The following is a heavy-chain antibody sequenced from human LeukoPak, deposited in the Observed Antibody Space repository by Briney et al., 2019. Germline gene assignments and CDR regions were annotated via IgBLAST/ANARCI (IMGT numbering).Heavy chain of an antibody. V-gene: IGHV3-48*03. Sequence: GGSLRLSCAASGFTFSSYEMNWVRQAPGKGLEWVSYISSSGSTIYYADSVKGRFTISRDNAKNSLYLQMNSLRAEDTAVYYCARVGIAAAGWWFDPWGQGTLVTVSS. D-gene: IGHD6-13*01. J-gene: IGHJ5*02. CDR2: ISSSGSTI. CDR3: ARVGIAAAGWWFDP. CDR1: GFTFSSYE.